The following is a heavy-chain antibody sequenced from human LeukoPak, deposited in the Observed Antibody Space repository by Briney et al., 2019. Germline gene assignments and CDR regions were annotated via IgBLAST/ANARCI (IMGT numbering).Heavy chain of an antibody. CDR1: GCSISSSSYY. D-gene: IGHD3-3*01. CDR2: IYYSGST. J-gene: IGHJ4*02. CDR3: ARVGVVIAVVGY. Sequence: PSETLSLTCTVSGCSISSSSYYWGWIRQPPGKGLEWIGSIYYSGSTYYNPSLKSRVTISVDTSKNQFSLKLSSVTAADTAVYYCARVGVVIAVVGYWGQGTLVTVSS. V-gene: IGHV4-39*07.